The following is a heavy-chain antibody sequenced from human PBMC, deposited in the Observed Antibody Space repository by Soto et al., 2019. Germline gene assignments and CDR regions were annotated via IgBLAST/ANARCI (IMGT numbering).Heavy chain of an antibody. D-gene: IGHD3-22*01. CDR3: AREASSSGYYLDY. J-gene: IGHJ4*02. CDR1: GFTFSSYG. CDR2: IWYDGSNK. Sequence: QVQLVESGGGVVQPGRSLRLSCAASGFTFSSYGMHWVRQAPGKGLEWVAVIWYDGSNKYYADSVKGRFTISRDNSKNTLYLQMNSLRAEDTAVYYCAREASSSGYYLDYWGQGTRVTVSS. V-gene: IGHV3-33*01.